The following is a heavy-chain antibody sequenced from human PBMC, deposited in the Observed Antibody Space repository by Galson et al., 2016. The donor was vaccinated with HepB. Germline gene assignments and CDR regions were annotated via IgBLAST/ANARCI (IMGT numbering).Heavy chain of an antibody. Sequence: ETLSLTCTVSGGSISSYYWSWIRQPPGKALEWIGYIYKSGSTNYSPSLKSRVAMSVDTSKNQFSLKLSSVTATDTAVYYCAGGYSFDYWGQGTLVTVAS. V-gene: IGHV4-59*08. CDR2: IYKSGST. J-gene: IGHJ4*02. D-gene: IGHD5-12*01. CDR3: AGGYSFDY. CDR1: GGSISSYY.